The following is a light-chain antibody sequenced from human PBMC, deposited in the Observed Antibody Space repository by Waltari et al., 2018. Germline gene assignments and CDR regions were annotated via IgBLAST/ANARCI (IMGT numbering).Light chain of an antibody. CDR3: ASYAGRNNWV. J-gene: IGLJ3*02. CDR1: STDVGGYNY. CDR2: EVT. Sequence: QSALTQPPSASGSPGQSVTISCTGTSTDVGGYNYVPWYQTPPAKAPNPMIYEVTKRPSGVPDRFAGSKSGNTASLTVSGLQADDEAHYYCASYAGRNNWVFAGGTRLTVL. V-gene: IGLV2-8*01.